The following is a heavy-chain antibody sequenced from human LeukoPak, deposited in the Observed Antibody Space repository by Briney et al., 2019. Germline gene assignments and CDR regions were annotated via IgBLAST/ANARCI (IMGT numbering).Heavy chain of an antibody. CDR2: IYMNGHT. CDR1: GGSVSHTAYY. CDR3: ARLSGYNLSRNAFNF. V-gene: IGHV4-39*01. D-gene: IGHD5-12*01. J-gene: IGHJ3*01. Sequence: SETLSLTCTVSGGSVSHTAYYWGWIRQPPGKGLEWIGNIYMNGHTYYNPSLALRSRVTLSLGTSTNEFSLKVSSVTAADTAVYYCARLSGYNLSRNAFNFWGQGTMVTVSS.